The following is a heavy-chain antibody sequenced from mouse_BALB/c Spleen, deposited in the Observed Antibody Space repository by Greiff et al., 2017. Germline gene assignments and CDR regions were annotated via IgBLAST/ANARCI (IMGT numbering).Heavy chain of an antibody. J-gene: IGHJ4*01. CDR3: ARLGSYAMDY. D-gene: IGHD2-14*01. V-gene: IGHV3-6*02. Sequence: EVKLMESGPGLVKPSQSLSLTCSVTGYSITSGYYWNWIRQFPGNKLEWMGYISYDGSNNYNPSLKNRISITRDTSKNQFFLKLNSVTTEDTATYYCARLGSYAMDYWGQGTSVTVSS. CDR2: ISYDGSN. CDR1: GYSITSGYY.